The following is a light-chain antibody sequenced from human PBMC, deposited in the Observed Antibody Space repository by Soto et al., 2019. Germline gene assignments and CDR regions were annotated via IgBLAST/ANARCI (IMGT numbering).Light chain of an antibody. V-gene: IGLV1-40*01. CDR3: QSYDSSLSVV. CDR1: SSNIGAGYD. J-gene: IGLJ2*01. CDR2: GNS. Sequence: QLVLTQPPSVSGAPGQRVTISCTGSSSNIGAGYDVHWYNQLPGTAPKLLIYGNSNRPSGVPDRFSGSKSGTSASLAITGLQAEDEADYYCQSYDSSLSVVFGGGTKLTVL.